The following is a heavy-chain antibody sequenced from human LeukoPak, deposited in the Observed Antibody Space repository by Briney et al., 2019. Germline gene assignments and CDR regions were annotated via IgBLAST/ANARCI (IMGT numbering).Heavy chain of an antibody. CDR2: IKSDGST. CDR3: ARAPSEIGGYYPEYFRH. J-gene: IGHJ1*01. Sequence: GGSLRLSCAASGFTFSSYWMHWVRQAPGKGLVWVSRIKSDGSTNYADSVKGRFTISRDNAKNTVSLQMNSLRAEDTGEYYCARAPSEIGGYYPEYFRHWGQGTLVTVSS. D-gene: IGHD3-22*01. V-gene: IGHV3-74*01. CDR1: GFTFSSYW.